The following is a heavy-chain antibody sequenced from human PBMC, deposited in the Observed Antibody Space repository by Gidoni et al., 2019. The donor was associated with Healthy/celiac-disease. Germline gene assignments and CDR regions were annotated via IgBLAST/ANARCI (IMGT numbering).Heavy chain of an antibody. V-gene: IGHV3-48*02. CDR2: ISSSSSTI. CDR1: GFTFSSYS. J-gene: IGHJ4*02. D-gene: IGHD2-15*01. Sequence: EVQLVESGGGLVHPGGSLRLSCAASGFTFSSYSMNWVRQAPGKGLEWGSYISSSSSTIYYADSVKGRVTISRDNAKNSLYLQMNSLRDEDTAVYYCARAKGGYCSGGSCYPPYYFDYWGQGTLVTVSS. CDR3: ARAKGGYCSGGSCYPPYYFDY.